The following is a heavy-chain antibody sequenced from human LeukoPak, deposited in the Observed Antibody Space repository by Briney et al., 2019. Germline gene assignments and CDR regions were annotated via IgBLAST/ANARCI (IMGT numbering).Heavy chain of an antibody. CDR3: ARESFGDYYFDY. V-gene: IGHV3-30*14. D-gene: IGHD4-17*01. J-gene: IGHJ4*02. CDR2: MSHDGSNI. Sequence: GGSLRLSCASSVFTFSNYFLYWVRQAPCKGREWVAGMSHDGSNIYYADPVKGRFTVSRDNSKNTLYLQMNSLRVEDTAVYSCARESFGDYYFDYWGQGTLVTVSS. CDR1: VFTFSNYF.